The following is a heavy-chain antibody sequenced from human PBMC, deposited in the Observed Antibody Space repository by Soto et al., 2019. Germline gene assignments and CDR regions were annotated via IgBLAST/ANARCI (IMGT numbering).Heavy chain of an antibody. CDR3: ARDGYSYGFDYFDY. V-gene: IGHV1-3*01. CDR2: INAGNGNT. Sequence: QVQLVQSGAEVKKPGASVKVSCKASGYTFTSYAMHWVRQAPGQRLEWMGWINAGNGNTKYSQKFQGRVTITRDTSASTAYMELSSRRSEDTAVYYCARDGYSYGFDYFDYWGQGTLVTVSS. CDR1: GYTFTSYA. D-gene: IGHD5-18*01. J-gene: IGHJ4*02.